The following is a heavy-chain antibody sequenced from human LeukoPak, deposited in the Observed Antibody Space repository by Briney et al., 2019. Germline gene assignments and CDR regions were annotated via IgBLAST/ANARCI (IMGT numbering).Heavy chain of an antibody. CDR3: ARTGYTSRWAIDY. CDR2: IYPGDSDT. J-gene: IGHJ4*02. D-gene: IGHD6-13*01. Sequence: GESLKISCKGSGYSFTSYWIGWVRQMPGKGLEWMGIIYPGDSDTRYSPSFQGQFTISADKSTTTAYLQWSSLKASDTAMYYCARTGYTSRWAIDYWGQGTLVTVSS. CDR1: GYSFTSYW. V-gene: IGHV5-51*01.